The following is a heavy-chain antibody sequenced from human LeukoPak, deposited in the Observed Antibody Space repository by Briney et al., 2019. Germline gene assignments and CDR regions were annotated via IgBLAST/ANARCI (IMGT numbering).Heavy chain of an antibody. Sequence: GGSLRLSCAASGFTFSSYAMSWVRQAPGKGLEWVSAISGSADSTYYADSVKGRFTISRDNSKNTLYLQMNSLRAEDTAVYYCAREVSRITMIVVVIGEGAFDIWGQGTMVTVSS. CDR3: AREVSRITMIVVVIGEGAFDI. D-gene: IGHD3-22*01. CDR1: GFTFSSYA. J-gene: IGHJ3*02. CDR2: ISGSADST. V-gene: IGHV3-23*01.